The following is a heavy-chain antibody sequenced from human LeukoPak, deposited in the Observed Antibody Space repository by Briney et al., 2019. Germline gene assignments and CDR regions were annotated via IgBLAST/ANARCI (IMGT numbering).Heavy chain of an antibody. CDR3: AGDYEGNLAFDI. CDR2: ISSSSTYI. Sequence: EGSLRLSCAASGFSFSNCSMNWVRQAPGKGLEWVSSISSSSTYIYYADSLEGRFTISRDNVRNSLYLQMNSLRAEDTAVYYCAGDYEGNLAFDIWGQGTMVTVSS. J-gene: IGHJ3*02. V-gene: IGHV3-21*01. D-gene: IGHD4-23*01. CDR1: GFSFSNCS.